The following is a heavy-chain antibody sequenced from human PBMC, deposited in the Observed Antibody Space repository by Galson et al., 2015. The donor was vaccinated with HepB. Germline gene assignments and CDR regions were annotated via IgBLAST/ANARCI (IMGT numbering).Heavy chain of an antibody. CDR3: ARQRGSLVAAVGLDV. CDR2: IDYSGTA. V-gene: IGHV4-59*08. D-gene: IGHD6-19*01. Sequence: LSLTCTVSGGSISNYYWTWIRQPPGKGLDWIGYIDYSGTANYNPSLKSRVTISIDTSKNRFSLKVRSVTAADTAIHYCARQRGSLVAAVGLDVWGQGTTVTVSS. J-gene: IGHJ6*02. CDR1: GGSISNYY.